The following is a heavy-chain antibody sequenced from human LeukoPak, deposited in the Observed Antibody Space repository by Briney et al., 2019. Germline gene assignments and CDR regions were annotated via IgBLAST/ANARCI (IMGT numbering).Heavy chain of an antibody. CDR3: ARQQEVSGYFDY. Sequence: ASVKVSCKASGYRFTGCYMHWVRQAPRQELEWMGWINPNSGVTNYAQNFQGRVSITRDTSISTAYMELSRLRSDDTAVYYCARQQEVSGYFDYWGQGTLVTVSS. V-gene: IGHV1-2*02. CDR1: GYRFTGCY. D-gene: IGHD3-16*02. J-gene: IGHJ4*02. CDR2: INPNSGVT.